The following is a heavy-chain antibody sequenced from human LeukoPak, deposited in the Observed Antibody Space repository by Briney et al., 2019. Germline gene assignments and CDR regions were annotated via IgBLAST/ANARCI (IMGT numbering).Heavy chain of an antibody. V-gene: IGHV3-48*02. D-gene: IGHD2-15*01. CDR1: GFTFSSYS. J-gene: IGHJ3*02. CDR3: ARLYCSGGSCYSGDVFDM. CDR2: IGSSSGTI. Sequence: PGGSLRLSCAASGFTFSSYSMNWVRQAPGKGLEWVSYIGSSSGTIYYADSVKGRFTISRDNAKNSLYLQMNSLRDEDTAVYYCARLYCSGGSCYSGDVFDMWGQGTVVTVSS.